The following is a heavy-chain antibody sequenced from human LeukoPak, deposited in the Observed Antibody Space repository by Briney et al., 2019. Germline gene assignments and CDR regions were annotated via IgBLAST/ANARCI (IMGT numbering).Heavy chain of an antibody. D-gene: IGHD1-1*01. CDR2: IWYDGGDK. V-gene: IGHV3-33*06. J-gene: IGHJ4*02. CDR1: GFTFSSYG. Sequence: GRSLRLSCAASGFTFSSYGMHWVRQAPGKGLEWVAVIWYDGGDKYYADSVKGRFTISRDNSKSTLYLQSNSLRAEDTAVYYCVKDSNWSFDYWGQGTLVTVSS. CDR3: VKDSNWSFDY.